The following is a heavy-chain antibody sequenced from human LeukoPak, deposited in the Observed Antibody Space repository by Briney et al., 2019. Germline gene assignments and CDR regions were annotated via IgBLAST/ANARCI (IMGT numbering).Heavy chain of an antibody. CDR1: GCTFTSYG. CDR2: ISAYNGNT. D-gene: IGHD6-19*01. Sequence: GASVKVSCKASGCTFTSYGISWVRQAPGQGLEWMGWISAYNGNTNYAQKLQGRVTMTTDTSTSTAYMELRSLRSDDTAVYYCARDRAQWLPNWLDPWGQGTLVTVSS. V-gene: IGHV1-18*04. CDR3: ARDRAQWLPNWLDP. J-gene: IGHJ5*02.